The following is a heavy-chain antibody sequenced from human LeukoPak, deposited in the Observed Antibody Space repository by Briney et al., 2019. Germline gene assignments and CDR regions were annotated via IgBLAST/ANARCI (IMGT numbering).Heavy chain of an antibody. CDR1: GVTFSSYA. V-gene: IGHV1-69*01. CDR3: AREAMVRGVRLFDX. Sequence: SVKLSCKPSGVTFSSYAISWIRQAPGHGLQYVGGIIPVFYTPKYAENFRGRVTITADESTSTAYMELSSLRSEDTAVYYCAREAMVRGVRLFDXXXXGXLXXVSS. D-gene: IGHD3-10*01. J-gene: IGHJ4*02. CDR2: IIPVFYTP.